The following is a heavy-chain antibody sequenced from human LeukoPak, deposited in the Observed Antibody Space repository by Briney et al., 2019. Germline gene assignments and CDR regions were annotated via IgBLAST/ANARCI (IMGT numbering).Heavy chain of an antibody. Sequence: GGSLRLSCAASGFTFSTHWMSRVRQVPGKGLEWVANIKEDGSEKYYVDSVKGRFTISRDNAKKSLYLQTNSLRAEDSAIYYCASGYLDDFWSGHFWGQGTQVTVSS. CDR2: IKEDGSEK. J-gene: IGHJ4*02. CDR1: GFTFSTHW. D-gene: IGHD3-3*01. V-gene: IGHV3-7*01. CDR3: ASGYLDDFWSGHF.